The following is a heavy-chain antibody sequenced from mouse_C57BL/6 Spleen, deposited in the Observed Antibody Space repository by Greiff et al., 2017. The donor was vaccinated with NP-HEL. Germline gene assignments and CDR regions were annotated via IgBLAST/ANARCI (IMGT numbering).Heavy chain of an antibody. V-gene: IGHV1-59*01. CDR1: GYTFTSYW. Sequence: VQLQQPGAELVRPGTSVKLSCKASGYTFTSYWMHWVKQRPGQGLEWIGVIDPSDSYTNYNQKFKGKATLTVDTSSSTAYMQLSSLTSEDSAVYYCARGKLGYFDYWGKGTTLTVSS. D-gene: IGHD4-1*01. J-gene: IGHJ2*01. CDR3: ARGKLGYFDY. CDR2: IDPSDSYT.